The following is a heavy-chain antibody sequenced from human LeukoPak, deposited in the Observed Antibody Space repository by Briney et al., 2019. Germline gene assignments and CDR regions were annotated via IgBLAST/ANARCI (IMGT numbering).Heavy chain of an antibody. V-gene: IGHV3-23*01. CDR3: AKLAAAGTEDFDY. D-gene: IGHD6-13*01. CDR1: GFTFSSFA. Sequence: PGGSLRLSCAASGFTFSSFAMTWVRQAPGKGLEWVSAISGSGASTYYADSVKGRFTISRDNSKNTLYLHMTSLRAEDTAVFYCAKLAAAGTEDFDYWGQGTLVTVYS. J-gene: IGHJ4*02. CDR2: ISGSGAST.